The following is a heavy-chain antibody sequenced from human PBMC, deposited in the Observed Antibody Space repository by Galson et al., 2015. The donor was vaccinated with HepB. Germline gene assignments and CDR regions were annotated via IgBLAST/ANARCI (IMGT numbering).Heavy chain of an antibody. CDR1: GFPFSERY. V-gene: IGHV3-11*01. Sequence: SLRLSCATSGFPFSERYMKWIRQAPGKGLEWVSSISGGGDYRFYADSVKGRFIVSRANARNSLFLQMNSLRVEDTATYYCARDYGGPGDALDIWGQGTMVAVSP. CDR3: ARDYGGPGDALDI. CDR2: ISGGGDYR. D-gene: IGHD3-10*01. J-gene: IGHJ3*02.